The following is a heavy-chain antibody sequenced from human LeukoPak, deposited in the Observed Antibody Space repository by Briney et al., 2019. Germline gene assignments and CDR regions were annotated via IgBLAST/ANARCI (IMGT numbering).Heavy chain of an antibody. V-gene: IGHV4-59*01. D-gene: IGHD3-22*01. CDR1: GVSISSYH. CDR3: ARSDDSRGYYYYGMDV. J-gene: IGHJ6*02. CDR2: IYYSGST. Sequence: SETLSLTCSVSGVSISSYHGGWIRQPPGKGLEWIGYIYYSGSTGYNPSLKSRVTISVDTSKNQFSLKLSSVTAADTAVYYCARSDDSRGYYYYGMDVWGQGTTVTVSS.